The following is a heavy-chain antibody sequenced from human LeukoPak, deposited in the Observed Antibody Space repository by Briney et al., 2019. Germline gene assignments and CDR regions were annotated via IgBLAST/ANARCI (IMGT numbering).Heavy chain of an antibody. D-gene: IGHD3-10*01. J-gene: IGHJ4*02. CDR3: AKGLYYGSGSFFDY. CDR2: ISWNSGSI. Sequence: GGSLRLSCAASGFTFDDYAMHGVRQAPGKGLEWVSGISWNSGSIGYADSVKGRFTISRDNAKNSLYLQMNSLRAEDMALYYCAKGLYYGSGSFFDYWGQGTLVTVSS. CDR1: GFTFDDYA. V-gene: IGHV3-9*03.